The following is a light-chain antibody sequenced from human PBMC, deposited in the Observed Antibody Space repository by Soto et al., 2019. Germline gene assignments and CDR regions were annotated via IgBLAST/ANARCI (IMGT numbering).Light chain of an antibody. V-gene: IGLV1-40*01. CDR2: DNS. CDR3: QSYDSSLSGYV. Sequence: QSALTQPPSVSGAPGQRVTISCTGSSSNIGAGHDVHWYQQLPGTAPKLLIFDNSHRPSGVPDRFSGSKSGTSASLAITGLQAEDEADYYCQSYDSSLSGYVFGTGTKGTVL. CDR1: SSNIGAGHD. J-gene: IGLJ1*01.